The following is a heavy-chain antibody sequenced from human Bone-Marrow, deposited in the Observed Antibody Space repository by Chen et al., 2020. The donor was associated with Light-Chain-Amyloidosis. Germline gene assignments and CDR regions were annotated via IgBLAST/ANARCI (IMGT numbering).Heavy chain of an antibody. Sequence: EVQLVESGGGLIQPGGSLRLSCAASGFTVSSNYMSWVRQAPGKGLEWVSVLYTGGSTYYAVSVKGRFTISRDNSKNTLYLQMSSLRAEDTAVYYCARVRDPTYGGLDYWGQGTLVTVSS. CDR3: ARVRDPTYGGLDY. V-gene: IGHV3-53*01. J-gene: IGHJ4*02. CDR2: LYTGGST. CDR1: GFTVSSNY. D-gene: IGHD4-17*01.